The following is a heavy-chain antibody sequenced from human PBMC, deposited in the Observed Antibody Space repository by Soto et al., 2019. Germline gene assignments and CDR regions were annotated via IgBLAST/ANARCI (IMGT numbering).Heavy chain of an antibody. CDR2: IYYSGST. Sequence: SETLSLTCTVSGGSISSYYWSWIRQPPGKGLEWIGYIYYSGSTNYNPSLKSRVTISVDTSKNQFSLKLSSVTAADTAVYYCARHVVVGKLRADRWFDPWGQGTLVTVSS. V-gene: IGHV4-59*08. CDR1: GGSISSYY. CDR3: ARHVVVGKLRADRWFDP. J-gene: IGHJ5*02. D-gene: IGHD2-15*01.